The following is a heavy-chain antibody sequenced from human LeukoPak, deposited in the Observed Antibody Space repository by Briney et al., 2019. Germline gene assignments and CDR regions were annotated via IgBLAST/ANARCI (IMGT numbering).Heavy chain of an antibody. J-gene: IGHJ4*02. CDR1: GYSISSGYY. D-gene: IGHD3-22*01. CDR2: IYHTGST. CDR3: ASGGTAVVMALTYYFDT. V-gene: IGHV4-38-2*01. Sequence: PSETLSLTCAVSGYSISSGYYWGWIRQPPGKGLEWIGSIYHTGSTYYNPSLQSRVTISLASPKNQFSLKLTSVTAADTAVYYCASGGTAVVMALTYYFDTWGQGTPVTVSS.